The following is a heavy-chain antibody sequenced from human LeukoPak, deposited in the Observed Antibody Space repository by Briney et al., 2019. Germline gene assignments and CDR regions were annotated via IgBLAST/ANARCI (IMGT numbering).Heavy chain of an antibody. CDR3: ASLHYDFWSGYQEDRVDY. CDR1: GYTFTSYA. CDR2: INTNTGNP. V-gene: IGHV7-4-1*02. D-gene: IGHD3-3*01. Sequence: ASVKVSCKASGYTFTSYAMNWVRQAPGQGLEWMGWINTNTGNPTYAQGFTGRFVFSLDTSVSTAYLQISSLKAEDTAVYYCASLHYDFWSGYQEDRVDYWGQGTLVTVSS. J-gene: IGHJ4*02.